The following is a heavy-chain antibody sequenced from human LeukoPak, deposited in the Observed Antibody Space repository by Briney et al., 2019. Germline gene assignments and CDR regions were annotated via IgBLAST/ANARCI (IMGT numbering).Heavy chain of an antibody. CDR2: IYPGDSDT. CDR3: AGQEIRYCSSTSCYTADY. CDR1: GYSFTSYW. Sequence: GESLKISCKGSGYSFTSYWIGWVRQMPGKGLEWMGIIYPGDSDTRYSPSFQGQVTISADKSISTAYLQWSSLKASDTAMYYCAGQEIRYCSSTSCYTADYWGQGTLVTVSS. V-gene: IGHV5-51*01. D-gene: IGHD2-2*02. J-gene: IGHJ4*02.